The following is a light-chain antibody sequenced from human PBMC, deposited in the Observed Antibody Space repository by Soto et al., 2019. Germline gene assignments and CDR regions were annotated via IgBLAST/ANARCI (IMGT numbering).Light chain of an antibody. CDR1: QSISSY. J-gene: IGKJ1*01. CDR3: QQDSQSPLT. CDR2: HAS. V-gene: IGKV3-11*01. Sequence: THSPAALSVSPVSRATLSGRASQSISSYLAWYQQKPGQAPRLLIYHASNRATGVPARFCGSGSGTDFTLTISRLEPEDFAVYYCQQDSQSPLTFGQGTKVDIK.